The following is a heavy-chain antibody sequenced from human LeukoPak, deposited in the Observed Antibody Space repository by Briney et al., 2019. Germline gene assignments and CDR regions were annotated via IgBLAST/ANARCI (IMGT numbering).Heavy chain of an antibody. J-gene: IGHJ3*02. CDR1: GGSISSGDYY. Sequence: SQTLSLTCTVSGGSISSGDYYWSWIRQPPGKGLEWIGYIYYSGSTYYNPSLKSRVTTSVDTSKNQFSLKLSSVTAADTAVYYCARSYYDILTGPGGFDIWGQGTMVTVSS. D-gene: IGHD3-9*01. CDR2: IYYSGST. CDR3: ARSYYDILTGPGGFDI. V-gene: IGHV4-30-4*01.